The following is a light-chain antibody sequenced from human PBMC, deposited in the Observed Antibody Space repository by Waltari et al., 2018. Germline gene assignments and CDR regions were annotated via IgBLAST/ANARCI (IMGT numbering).Light chain of an antibody. CDR3: ATWDDSLDGHVV. Sequence: QSVVTQPPSASGTPGQRVTIPCSGSTSNIGSNPVKWYQQLPGTAPKILLYGNNQRPSGVPERFSGSKSGTSASLAISGLQSEDEADYYCATWDDSLDGHVVFGGGTKLTVL. CDR2: GNN. J-gene: IGLJ2*01. CDR1: TSNIGSNP. V-gene: IGLV1-44*01.